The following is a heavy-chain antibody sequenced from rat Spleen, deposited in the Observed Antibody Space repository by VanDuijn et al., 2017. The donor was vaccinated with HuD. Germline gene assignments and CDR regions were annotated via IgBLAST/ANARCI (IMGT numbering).Heavy chain of an antibody. J-gene: IGHJ3*01. V-gene: IGHV5S10*01. CDR2: IIYDGTRT. Sequence: EVQLVESGGGLVQPGRSLKLSCAASGFTFSDYNMAWVRQSPKKGLEWVATIIYDGTRTFDRDSVKGRFTVSRDNAKNTLYLQMDSLRSEDTATYYCATGPRILRLDWFAYWGQGTLVTVSS. D-gene: IGHD1-6*01. CDR3: ATGPRILRLDWFAY. CDR1: GFTFSDYN.